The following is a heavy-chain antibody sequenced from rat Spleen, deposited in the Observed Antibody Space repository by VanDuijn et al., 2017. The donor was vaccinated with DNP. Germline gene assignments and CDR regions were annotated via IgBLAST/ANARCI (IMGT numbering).Heavy chain of an antibody. Sequence: EVQLVASGGGLVQPGRSLKLSCVASRFTFNNYWMTWIRQVPGKGLDWVASITSSGGNTYYPDSVKGRFTISRDNAKNTLYLQMNSLRSEDTATYYCARVNNLLGWHFDFWGPGTMVTVSS. J-gene: IGHJ1*01. CDR2: ITSSGGNT. CDR1: RFTFNNYW. V-gene: IGHV5-31*01. CDR3: ARVNNLLGWHFDF. D-gene: IGHD1-10*01.